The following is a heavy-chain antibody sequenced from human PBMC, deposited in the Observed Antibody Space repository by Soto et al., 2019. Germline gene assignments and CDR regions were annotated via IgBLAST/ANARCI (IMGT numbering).Heavy chain of an antibody. J-gene: IGHJ4*02. CDR2: IYNNGRT. CDR3: ARGHGIYVRFDS. V-gene: IGHV4-59*02. Sequence: SEALSLICSVSGGSVYDFYWNWLRQTPGKGLEWIGNIYNNGRTNYNPSLKNRVTISIDTSKNQFSLHLSSVTTADTAMYFCARGHGIYVRFDSWGQGTLVTVSS. CDR1: GGSVYDFY. D-gene: IGHD3-10*02.